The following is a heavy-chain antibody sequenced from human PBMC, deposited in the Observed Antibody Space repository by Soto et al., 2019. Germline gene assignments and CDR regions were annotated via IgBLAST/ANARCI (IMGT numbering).Heavy chain of an antibody. CDR3: ARDPDMRFGDYMDV. Sequence: QVQLVQSGTEVKKPGASVKVSCEAYGYRLSAYGMHWVRQAPGQGPEWMGWIHGGNGKTKYSAKLQDKIVLITDTSANVGYMQLSSLTSEDTAMYFCARDPDMRFGDYMDVWGQGTTVIVSS. CDR2: IHGGNGKT. J-gene: IGHJ6*02. V-gene: IGHV1-3*01. D-gene: IGHD3-10*01. CDR1: GYRLSAYG.